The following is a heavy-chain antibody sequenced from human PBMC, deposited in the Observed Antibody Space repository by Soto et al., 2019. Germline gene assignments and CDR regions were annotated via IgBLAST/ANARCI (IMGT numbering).Heavy chain of an antibody. CDR1: GGSISSGDYY. V-gene: IGHV4-30-4*01. J-gene: IGHJ5*02. D-gene: IGHD3-10*01. CDR2: IYYSGST. Sequence: SETLSLTCTVSGGSISSGDYYWSWIRQPPGKGLEWIGYIYYSGSTYYNPSLKSRVTISVDTSKNQFSLKLSSVTAADTAVYYCARGRFGELSGWFDPWGQGTLVTVSS. CDR3: ARGRFGELSGWFDP.